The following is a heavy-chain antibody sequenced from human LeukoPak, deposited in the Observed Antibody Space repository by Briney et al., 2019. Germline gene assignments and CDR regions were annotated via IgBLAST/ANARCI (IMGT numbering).Heavy chain of an antibody. D-gene: IGHD3-22*01. CDR1: GFTFGVYA. J-gene: IGHJ4*02. Sequence: GGSLRLSCTASGFTFGVYAMSWFRQAPGKGLEWVGFIRSKAYGCTTEYAASVTGRFTISRDDSKSLAYLHMNSLKTEDTAVYYCTRGYYPIDYWGQGGLVTVSP. CDR3: TRGYYPIDY. CDR2: IRSKAYGCTT. V-gene: IGHV3-49*03.